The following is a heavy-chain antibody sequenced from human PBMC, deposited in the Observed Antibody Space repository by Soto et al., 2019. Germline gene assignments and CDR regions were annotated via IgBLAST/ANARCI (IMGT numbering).Heavy chain of an antibody. V-gene: IGHV3-23*01. J-gene: IGHJ1*01. D-gene: IGHD2-15*01. CDR2: ISGSGGST. Sequence: PGGSLRPSCAASGFTFSSYAMSWVRQAPGKGLEWVSAISGSGGSTYYADSVKRRFTISRDNSKNTMYLQMNSLRAEDTAVYYCAKDQGGYCCGGSCYTPYFQHWGQGTLVSVSS. CDR1: GFTFSSYA. CDR3: AKDQGGYCCGGSCYTPYFQH.